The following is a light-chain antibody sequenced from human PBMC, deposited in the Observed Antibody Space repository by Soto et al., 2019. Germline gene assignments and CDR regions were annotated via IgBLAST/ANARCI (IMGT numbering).Light chain of an antibody. Sequence: QSALTQPASVSGSPGQSITISCTGTSSDVVNDLLVSWYQQQPGKAPKLMIYEGTKRPAGVSDRFSGSKSGNTASLTISGLQSEDEADYYCATWDGSLNGWVFGGGTKLTVL. CDR1: SSDVVNDLL. CDR2: EGT. V-gene: IGLV2-23*01. CDR3: ATWDGSLNGWV. J-gene: IGLJ3*02.